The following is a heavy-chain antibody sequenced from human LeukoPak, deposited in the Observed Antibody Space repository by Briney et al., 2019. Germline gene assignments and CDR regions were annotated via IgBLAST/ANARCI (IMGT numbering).Heavy chain of an antibody. V-gene: IGHV4-4*02. D-gene: IGHD3-22*01. Sequence: SETLSLTCAVSGGSISSSNWWNWVRQPPGKGLEWIGEIYHSGSTNYNPSLKSRVTISVDNSRNQFSLGLSSVSAADTAVYYCARGIPGYFGTSGYYYEYWGQGTLVTVSS. J-gene: IGHJ4*02. CDR1: GGSISSSNW. CDR3: ARGIPGYFGTSGYYYEY. CDR2: IYHSGST.